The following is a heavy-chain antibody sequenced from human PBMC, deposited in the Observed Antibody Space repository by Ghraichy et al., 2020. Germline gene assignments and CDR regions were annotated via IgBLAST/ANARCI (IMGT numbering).Heavy chain of an antibody. J-gene: IGHJ4*02. V-gene: IGHV3-11*06. CDR1: GFTFSSCN. D-gene: IGHD3-22*01. Sequence: GGSLRLSCAASGFTFSSCNMSWIRQAPGKGLEWASYIFSSGDYTYYADSVKGRFTISRDNAKNSLFLQMNSLRAEDTAVYYCTRAWGYDIGGRSYLDSLTQGTLVTVSP. CDR2: IFSSGDYT. CDR3: TRAWGYDIGGRSYLDS.